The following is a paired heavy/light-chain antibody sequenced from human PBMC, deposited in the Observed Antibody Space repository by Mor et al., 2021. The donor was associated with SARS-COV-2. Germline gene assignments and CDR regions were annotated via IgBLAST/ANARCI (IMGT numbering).Light chain of an antibody. Sequence: DIQMTQSPSSLSASVGDRVTITCRASQSISGYLNWHQQKPGKAPELLIYAASSLQSGVPSRFSGSGSGTDFTLTISSLQPEDFATYYCQQTYSIPLTFGGGTKVDIK. V-gene: IGKV1-39*01. CDR3: QQTYSIPLT. CDR1: QSISGY. CDR2: AAS. J-gene: IGKJ4*01.
Heavy chain of an antibody. D-gene: IGHD3-9*01. CDR3: ARVLTGAARGWGGHIDV. J-gene: IGHJ6*03. CDR1: GGPITSYY. CDR2: IYSTGST. Sequence: QVQLQESGPGLVKPSETLSLTCTVSGGPITSYYWSWIRQPAGKGLEWIGRIYSTGSTNYNPSLNNRVAMSVDKSKNQFSLELRSVTAADTAVYYCARVLTGAARGWGGHIDVWGKGTTVTVSS. V-gene: IGHV4-4*07.